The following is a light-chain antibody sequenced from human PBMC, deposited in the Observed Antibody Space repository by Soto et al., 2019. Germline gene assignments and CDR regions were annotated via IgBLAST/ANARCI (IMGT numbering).Light chain of an antibody. V-gene: IGKV3-20*01. CDR3: QQYGSSPGT. J-gene: IGKJ2*01. Sequence: DIVLTQSPGTLSLFPGERVTLSCRASQSVSGNYFAWYQQKPGQAPRLLIYAVSGRATGIPDRFSGSGSGTDFTLTISRLEPEDFAVYYCQQYGSSPGTFGQGTKLEIK. CDR1: QSVSGNY. CDR2: AVS.